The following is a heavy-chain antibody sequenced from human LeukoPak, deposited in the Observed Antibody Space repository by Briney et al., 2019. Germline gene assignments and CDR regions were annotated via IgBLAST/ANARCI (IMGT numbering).Heavy chain of an antibody. CDR2: IYYSGST. CDR1: GGSISSGGYY. Sequence: PSETLSLICTVSGGSISSGGYYWSWIRQHPGKGLEWIGYIYYSGSTYYNPSLKSRVTISVDTSKNQFSLKLSSVTAADTAVYYCARRTYYYGSGDWDWGQGTLVTVSS. D-gene: IGHD3-10*01. CDR3: ARRTYYYGSGDWD. J-gene: IGHJ4*02. V-gene: IGHV4-31*03.